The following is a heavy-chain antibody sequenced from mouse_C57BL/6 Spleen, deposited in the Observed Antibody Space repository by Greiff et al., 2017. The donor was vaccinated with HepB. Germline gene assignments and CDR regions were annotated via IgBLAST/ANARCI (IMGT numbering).Heavy chain of an antibody. CDR2: TNPTNGRT. D-gene: IGHD1-1*01. Sequence: VQLQQSGAELVKAGASVKMSCKASGYTFTSYWMHWVKQRLGQGLEWFAETNPTNGRTYYNEKFKSKATLTVDKSSSTAYMLTSGPTFEDSAVYYCARIKKIVATYFDYWGQGTTLTVSS. CDR1: GYTFTSYW. J-gene: IGHJ2*01. CDR3: ARIKKIVATYFDY. V-gene: IGHV1S81*02.